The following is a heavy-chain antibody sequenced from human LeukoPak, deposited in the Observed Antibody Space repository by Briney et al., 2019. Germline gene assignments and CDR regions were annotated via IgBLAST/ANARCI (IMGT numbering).Heavy chain of an antibody. CDR3: ASGTGYSSSWNFDY. D-gene: IGHD6-13*01. CDR1: GGTFCSYA. Sequence: SVKVSCKASGGTFCSYAISWVRQAPGQGLEWMGGIIPIFGTANYAQKFQGRVTITTDESTSTAYMELSSLRSEDTAVYYCASGTGYSSSWNFDYWGQGTLVTVSS. CDR2: IIPIFGTA. V-gene: IGHV1-69*05. J-gene: IGHJ4*02.